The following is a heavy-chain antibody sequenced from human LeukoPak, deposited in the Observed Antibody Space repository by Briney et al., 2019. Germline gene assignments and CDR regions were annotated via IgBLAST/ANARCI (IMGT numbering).Heavy chain of an antibody. Sequence: SETLSLACTVAGGSLETHYWTWIRQPPGKGLEWIGYVYYRTTNYNPSLKSRVTMSVDTSKNQFSLKLHSVTAADTAVYYCATHGQGYYEYYFDNWGQGTLVTVSS. CDR2: VYYRTT. CDR1: GGSLETHY. J-gene: IGHJ4*02. D-gene: IGHD3-22*01. V-gene: IGHV4-59*08. CDR3: ATHGQGYYEYYFDN.